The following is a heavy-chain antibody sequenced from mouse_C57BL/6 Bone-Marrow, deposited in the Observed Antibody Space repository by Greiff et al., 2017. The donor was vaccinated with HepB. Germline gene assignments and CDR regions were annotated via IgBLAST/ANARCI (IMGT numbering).Heavy chain of an antibody. J-gene: IGHJ2*01. Sequence: VQLQQPGAELVMPGASVKLSCKASGYTFTSYWMHWVKQRPGQGLEWIGEIDPSDSYTNYNQKFKGKSTLTVDKSSSTAYMQLSSLTSEDSAVYYCAFYGSSYGYWGQGTTLTVSS. V-gene: IGHV1-69*01. CDR1: GYTFTSYW. D-gene: IGHD1-1*01. CDR3: AFYGSSYGY. CDR2: IDPSDSYT.